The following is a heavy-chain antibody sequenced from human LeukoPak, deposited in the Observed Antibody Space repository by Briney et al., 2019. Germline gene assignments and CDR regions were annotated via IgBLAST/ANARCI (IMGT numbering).Heavy chain of an antibody. CDR3: ARGSYYYDSREGPFDY. J-gene: IGHJ4*02. CDR1: GHTFTGYY. Sequence: ASVKVSCKASGHTFTGYYMHWVRQAPGQGLEWMGWINPNSGGTNYAQKFQGRVTMTRDTSISTAYMELSRLRSDDTAVYYCARGSYYYDSREGPFDYWGQGTLVTVSS. CDR2: INPNSGGT. V-gene: IGHV1-2*02. D-gene: IGHD3-22*01.